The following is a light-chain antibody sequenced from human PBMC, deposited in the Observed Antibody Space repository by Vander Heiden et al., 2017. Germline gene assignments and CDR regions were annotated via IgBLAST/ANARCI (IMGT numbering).Light chain of an antibody. CDR3: QQRSSWPRT. CDR2: GAS. CDR1: PGVSSY. V-gene: IGKV3-11*01. J-gene: IGKJ1*01. Sequence: EIVLTPSPATLSLSPGERATLSCRASPGVSSYLAWYQHRPGQAPRLLIYGASKRATGIPARFSGSGSGTDFTRTISSLEPEDLAVYYCQQRSSWPRTFGQGTKVEI.